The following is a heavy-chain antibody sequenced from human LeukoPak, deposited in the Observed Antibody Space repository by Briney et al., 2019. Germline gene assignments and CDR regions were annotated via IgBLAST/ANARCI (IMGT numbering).Heavy chain of an antibody. CDR2: IYPGDSDT. CDR1: GYSFTSYW. D-gene: IGHD7-27*01. CDR3: ARHLGSAISPVGYCDY. J-gene: IGHJ4*02. V-gene: IGHV5-51*01. Sequence: GESLKISCKGSGYSFTSYWIGWVRQVPGKGLEWMGIIYPGDSDTRYSPSFQGQVTISVDKSISTAYLQWSSLKASDTAMYYCARHLGSAISPVGYCDYWGQGTLVTVSS.